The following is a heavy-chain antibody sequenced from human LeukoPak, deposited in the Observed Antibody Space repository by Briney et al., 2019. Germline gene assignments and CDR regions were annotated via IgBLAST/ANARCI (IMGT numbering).Heavy chain of an antibody. CDR1: GGSFSGYY. J-gene: IGHJ4*02. Sequence: PSETLSLTCAVYGGSFSGYYWSWIRQPPGKGLEWIGEINHSGSTNYNPSLKSRVTISVDTSKNQFSLKLSSVTAADTAVYYCARVAFPGRRIHFDYWGQGTLVTVSS. CDR2: INHSGST. V-gene: IGHV4-34*01. CDR3: ARVAFPGRRIHFDY. D-gene: IGHD1-1*01.